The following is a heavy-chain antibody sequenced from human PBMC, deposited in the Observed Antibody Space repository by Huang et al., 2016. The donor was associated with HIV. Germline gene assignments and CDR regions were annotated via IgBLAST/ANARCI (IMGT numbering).Heavy chain of an antibody. V-gene: IGHV3-73*02. CDR3: SRHPFDYYDSTDTGALDI. CDR2: IMSKINGYAT. Sequence: EVQLVESGGGLVQPGGSLKLSCAASGFTLSGSAMHWVRQAAGGGLQGGVRIMSKINGYATVYSASVKGRFTISRDDSKNTAYLQMNSLKTEDTAVYYCSRHPFDYYDSTDTGALDIWGQGTMVTVSS. CDR1: GFTLSGSA. D-gene: IGHD3-22*01. J-gene: IGHJ3*02.